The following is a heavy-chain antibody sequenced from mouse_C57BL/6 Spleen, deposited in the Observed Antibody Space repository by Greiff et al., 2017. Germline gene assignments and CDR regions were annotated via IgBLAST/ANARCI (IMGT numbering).Heavy chain of an antibody. CDR2: IDPSDSYT. CDR1: GYTFTSYG. CDR3: AIYDGYYGGWFAY. J-gene: IGHJ3*01. V-gene: IGHV1-69*01. D-gene: IGHD2-3*01. Sequence: QVQLQQPGAELVMPGASVKLSCKASGYTFTSYGMHWVKQRPGQGLEWIGEIDPSDSYTNYNQKFKGKSTLTVDKSSSTAYMQLSSLTSEDSAVYYCAIYDGYYGGWFAYWGQGTLVTVSA.